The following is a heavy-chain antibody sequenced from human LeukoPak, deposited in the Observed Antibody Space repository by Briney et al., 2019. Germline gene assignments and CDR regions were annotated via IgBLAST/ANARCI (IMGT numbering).Heavy chain of an antibody. CDR3: ASWLHDYGEEDVDY. J-gene: IGHJ4*02. V-gene: IGHV3-11*01. CDR1: GFTFSDYY. CDR2: ISSSGSTI. D-gene: IGHD4-17*01. Sequence: GGSLRLSCAASGFTFSDYYMSWIRQAPGKGLEWVSYISSSGSTIYYADSVKGRFTISRDNAKNSLYLQMNSLRAEDTAVYYCASWLHDYGEEDVDYWGQGTLVTVSS.